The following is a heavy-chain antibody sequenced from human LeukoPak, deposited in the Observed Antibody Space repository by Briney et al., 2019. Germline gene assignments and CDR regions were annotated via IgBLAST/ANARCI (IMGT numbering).Heavy chain of an antibody. CDR3: ARERAWGRGYSYGLDY. J-gene: IGHJ4*02. CDR2: ISYDGSNK. V-gene: IGHV3-30*04. CDR1: GFTFSSYA. Sequence: GRSLRLSCAASGFTFSSYAMHWVRQAPGKGLEWVAVISYDGSNKYYADSVKGRFTISRDNSKNTLYLQMNSLRAEDTAVYYRARERAWGRGYSYGLDYWGQGTLVTVSS. D-gene: IGHD5-18*01.